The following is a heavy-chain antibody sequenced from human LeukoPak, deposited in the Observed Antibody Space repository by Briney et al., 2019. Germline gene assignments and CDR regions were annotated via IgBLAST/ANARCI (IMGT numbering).Heavy chain of an antibody. V-gene: IGHV3-64*01. CDR1: GFTFSSYA. Sequence: GGSLRLSCAASGFTFSSYAMHWVRQAPGKGLEYVSAISSNGGSTYYANSVKGRFTISRDNSKNTLYLQMGSLRAEDMAVYYCARERGYDFWSGYPASYYFDYWGQGTLVTVSS. D-gene: IGHD3-3*01. CDR2: ISSNGGST. J-gene: IGHJ4*02. CDR3: ARERGYDFWSGYPASYYFDY.